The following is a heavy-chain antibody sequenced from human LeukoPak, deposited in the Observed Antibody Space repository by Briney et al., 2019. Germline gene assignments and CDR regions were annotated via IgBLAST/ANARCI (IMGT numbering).Heavy chain of an antibody. J-gene: IGHJ4*02. D-gene: IGHD2-15*01. Sequence: PSETLSLTCAVSGGSISSFHWSWIRQPPGKGLEWIGYVFYTGDTNSNPSLKSRVTMSLDTSKNQLSLRLTSVTAADTAVYYCARHPFATPFDHWGRGTLVTVSS. CDR1: GGSISSFH. CDR3: ARHPFATPFDH. V-gene: IGHV4-59*08. CDR2: VFYTGDT.